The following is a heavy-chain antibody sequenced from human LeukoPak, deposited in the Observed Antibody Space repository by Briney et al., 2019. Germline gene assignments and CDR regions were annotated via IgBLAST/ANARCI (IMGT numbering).Heavy chain of an antibody. J-gene: IGHJ4*02. CDR3: AKGTTRDFWSGPPLGVDY. CDR2: ISGSGGST. V-gene: IGHV3-23*01. CDR1: GFTFSSYA. Sequence: PGGSLRLSCAASGFTFSSYAMSWARQAPGKGLEWVSAISGSGGSTYYADSVKGRFTISRDNSKNTLYLQMNSLRAEDTAVYYCAKGTTRDFWSGPPLGVDYWGQGTLVTVSS. D-gene: IGHD3-3*01.